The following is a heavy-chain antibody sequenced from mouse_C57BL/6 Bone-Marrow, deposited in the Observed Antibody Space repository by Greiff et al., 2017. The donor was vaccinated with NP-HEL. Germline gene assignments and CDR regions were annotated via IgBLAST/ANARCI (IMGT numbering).Heavy chain of an antibody. CDR3: ARTYYYGSSYVWYFDV. D-gene: IGHD1-1*01. CDR1: GYSFTGYY. J-gene: IGHJ1*03. V-gene: IGHV1-31*01. CDR2: IYPYNGVS. Sequence: VQLKQSGPELVKPGASVKISCKASGYSFTGYYMHWVKQSHGNILDWIGYIYPYNGVSSYNQKFKGKATLTVDKSSSTAYMELRSLTSEDSAVYYCARTYYYGSSYVWYFDVWGTGTTVTVSS.